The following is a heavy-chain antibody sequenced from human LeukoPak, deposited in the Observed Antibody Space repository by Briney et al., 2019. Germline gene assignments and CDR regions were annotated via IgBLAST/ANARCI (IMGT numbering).Heavy chain of an antibody. CDR1: GDSFSDYY. J-gene: IGHJ4*02. D-gene: IGHD3-16*02. CDR3: ASHYSSGSYRYAGSFDS. Sequence: SETLSLTCAVYGDSFSDYYWSWIRQPPGKGLEGIGEINHSGTTNYSPSLKSRVSISVETSKNKFSLKLNSVTAADAAMYYCASHYSSGSYRYAGSFDSWGQGMLVNVSS. V-gene: IGHV4-34*01. CDR2: INHSGTT.